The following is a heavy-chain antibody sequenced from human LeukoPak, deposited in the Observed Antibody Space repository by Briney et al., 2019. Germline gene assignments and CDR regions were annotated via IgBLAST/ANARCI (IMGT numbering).Heavy chain of an antibody. CDR1: GVSISSSDYY. D-gene: IGHD5-18*01. V-gene: IGHV4-39*01. Sequence: SETLSLTCTVSGVSISSSDYYWGWIRQPPGKGLEWIGSIYYSGRTYYNPPLKSRVSISEDTSKNQFSLKLSSVTAADTAVHYCARRRTAINRYGPYDAFDIWGQGTMVTVSS. CDR2: IYYSGRT. J-gene: IGHJ3*02. CDR3: ARRRTAINRYGPYDAFDI.